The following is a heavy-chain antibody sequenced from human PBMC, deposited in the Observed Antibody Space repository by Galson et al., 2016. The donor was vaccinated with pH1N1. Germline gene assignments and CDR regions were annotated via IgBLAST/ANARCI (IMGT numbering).Heavy chain of an antibody. D-gene: IGHD4-11*01. Sequence: SLRLSCAASGYTFSSYGMHWVRQAPGKGLEWVAVISYDGSNKYYADSVKGRFTISRDNSKNILYLQMKSLRAEDTASYYCARDRRPFGDYSQDYDNWGQGTLVVVSS. J-gene: IGHJ4*02. CDR2: ISYDGSNK. CDR3: ARDRRPFGDYSQDYDN. V-gene: IGHV3-30*03. CDR1: GYTFSSYG.